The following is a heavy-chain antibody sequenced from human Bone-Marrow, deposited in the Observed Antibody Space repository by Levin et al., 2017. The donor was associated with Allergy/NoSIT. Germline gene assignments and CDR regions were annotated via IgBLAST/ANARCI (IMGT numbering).Heavy chain of an antibody. J-gene: IGHJ6*02. CDR1: GFSFSDHA. CDR2: ISYDGAEK. V-gene: IGHV3-30*04. D-gene: IGHD1-1*01. Sequence: GESLKISCAASGFSFSDHAMNWVRQAPGKGLQWVALISYDGAEKYYADSVKGRFTISRENSKNTLFLQMDSLRADETAVYFCARGRYTDGGLDVWGQGTTVRVSS. CDR3: ARGRYTDGGLDV.